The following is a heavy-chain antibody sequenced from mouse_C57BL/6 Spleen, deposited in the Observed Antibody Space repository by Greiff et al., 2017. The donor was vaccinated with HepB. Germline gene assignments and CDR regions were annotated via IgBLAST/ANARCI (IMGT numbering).Heavy chain of an antibody. CDR3: ARSGEDYDVAWFAY. D-gene: IGHD2-4*01. V-gene: IGHV1-54*01. CDR1: GYAFTNYL. Sequence: VQLQQSGAELVRPGTSVKVSCKASGYAFTNYLIEWVKQRPGQGLEWIGVINPGSGGTNYNEKFKGKATLTADKSSSTAYMQLSSLTSEDSAVYFCARSGEDYDVAWFAYWGQGTLVTVSA. J-gene: IGHJ3*01. CDR2: INPGSGGT.